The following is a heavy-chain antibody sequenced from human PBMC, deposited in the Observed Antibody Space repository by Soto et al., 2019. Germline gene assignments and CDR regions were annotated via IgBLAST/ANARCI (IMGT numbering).Heavy chain of an antibody. J-gene: IGHJ6*02. V-gene: IGHV1-46*01. D-gene: IGHD3-22*01. Sequence: QVQLLQSGAEVKKTGASVKLSCKASGYTFTTYYMHWVRQAPEQGLEWMGIINPYDGTTTYAQKFKGRVTMTRDTSASTVHMELSSLRSEDTAVYYCARALSSGYFQGGVDVWGQGTTVTVSS. CDR1: GYTFTTYY. CDR2: INPYDGTT. CDR3: ARALSSGYFQGGVDV.